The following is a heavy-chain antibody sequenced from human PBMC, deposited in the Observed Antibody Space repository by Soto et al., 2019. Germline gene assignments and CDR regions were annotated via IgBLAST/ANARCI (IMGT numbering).Heavy chain of an antibody. CDR2: IIPIFGTA. Sequence: QVQLVQSGAEVRKPGSSVKVSCKASGGTFSRHAISWVRQAPGQGLEWMGGIIPIFGTANYAQKFQGRVTITADESTSTAYMELSSLRSEDTAVYYCARGIAVAGHYYYYGMDVWGQGTTVTVSS. CDR1: GGTFSRHA. CDR3: ARGIAVAGHYYYYGMDV. D-gene: IGHD6-19*01. J-gene: IGHJ6*02. V-gene: IGHV1-69*01.